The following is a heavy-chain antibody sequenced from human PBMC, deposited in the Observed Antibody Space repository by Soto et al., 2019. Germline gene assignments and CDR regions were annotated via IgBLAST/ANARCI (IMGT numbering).Heavy chain of an antibody. D-gene: IGHD3-10*01. J-gene: IGHJ6*02. CDR2: INSDGSST. V-gene: IGHV3-74*01. Sequence: GGSLRLSCAASGFTFSSYWMHWVRQAPGEGLVWVSRINSDGSSTSYADSVKGRFTISRDNAKNTLYLQMNSLRAEDTAVYYCAKGGGYYGSGSYYGPYYYGMDVWGQGTTVTVSS. CDR3: AKGGGYYGSGSYYGPYYYGMDV. CDR1: GFTFSSYW.